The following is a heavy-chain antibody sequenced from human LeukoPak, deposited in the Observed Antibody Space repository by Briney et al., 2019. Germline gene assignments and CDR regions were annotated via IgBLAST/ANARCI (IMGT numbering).Heavy chain of an antibody. CDR3: ARDPGYCSGGSCWLDY. CDR1: GYTFTGYY. V-gene: IGHV1-2*02. J-gene: IGHJ4*02. CDR2: INPNSGGT. D-gene: IGHD2-15*01. Sequence: ASVKVSCKASGYTFTGYYMHWVRQAPGRGLEWMGWINPNSGGTNYAQKFQGRVTMTRDTSISAAYMELSRLRAEDTAVYYCARDPGYCSGGSCWLDYRGQGISVTVSS.